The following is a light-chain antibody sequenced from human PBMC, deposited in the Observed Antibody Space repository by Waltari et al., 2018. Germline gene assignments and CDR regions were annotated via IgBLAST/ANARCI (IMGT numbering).Light chain of an antibody. Sequence: DIQMTQSPSTLSASVGDRVTITCRASQSISSWLAWYQQKTGKAPKLLIYKASSLESGGPSRFSGSGSGTECTLTISSLQPDDFATYYCQQYNSYLVTFGQGTKLEIK. CDR3: QQYNSYLVT. V-gene: IGKV1-5*03. CDR2: KAS. J-gene: IGKJ2*01. CDR1: QSISSW.